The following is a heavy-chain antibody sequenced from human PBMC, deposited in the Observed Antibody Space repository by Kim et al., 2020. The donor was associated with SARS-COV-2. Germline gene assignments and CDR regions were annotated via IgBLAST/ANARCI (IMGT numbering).Heavy chain of an antibody. CDR1: GYSFISYG. D-gene: IGHD4-17*01. J-gene: IGHJ3*02. Sequence: ASVKVSCKASGYSFISYGISWVRQAPGQGLEWMGWISVYNGNTNYAQKLQGRVTMTTDTSTSTAYMEVRSLRSDDTAAYYCARDRSSNEYDYGDYAEGVDAFEIWGQGTMVTVSS. V-gene: IGHV1-18*01. CDR2: ISVYNGNT. CDR3: ARDRSSNEYDYGDYAEGVDAFEI.